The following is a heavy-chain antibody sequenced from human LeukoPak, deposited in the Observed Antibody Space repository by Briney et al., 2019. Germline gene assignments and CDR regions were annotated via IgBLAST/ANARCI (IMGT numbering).Heavy chain of an antibody. V-gene: IGHV4-4*09. CDR3: ARRKPGNRFDP. J-gene: IGHJ5*02. CDR1: GGSISSYY. Sequence: SETLSLTCTVSGGSISSYYWSWIRQPPGKGLEWIGYIYTSGSTNYNPSLKSRVTISVDTSKNQFSPKLSSVTAADTAVYYCARRKPGNRFDPWGQGTLVTVSS. CDR2: IYTSGST.